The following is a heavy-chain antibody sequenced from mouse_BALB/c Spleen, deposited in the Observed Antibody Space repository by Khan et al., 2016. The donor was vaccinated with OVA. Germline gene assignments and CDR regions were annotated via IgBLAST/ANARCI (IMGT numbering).Heavy chain of an antibody. Sequence: EVELVESGGDLVKPGGSLKLSCAASGFTFSSYGMSWVRQTPDKRLEWVAIIISGDIYTYYPDSVKGRSTISRDNAKNTLYLQMSSLKSEDTAMYYCARQGYGGGFAYWGQGTLVTVSA. V-gene: IGHV5-6*01. CDR2: IISGDIYT. CDR1: GFTFSSYG. D-gene: IGHD1-1*01. CDR3: ARQGYGGGFAY. J-gene: IGHJ3*01.